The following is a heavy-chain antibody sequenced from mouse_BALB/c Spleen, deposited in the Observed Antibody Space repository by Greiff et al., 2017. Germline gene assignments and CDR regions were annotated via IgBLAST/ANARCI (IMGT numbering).Heavy chain of an antibody. CDR1: GDSITSGY. D-gene: IGHD4-1*02. CDR2: ISYSGST. V-gene: IGHV3-8*02. J-gene: IGHJ3*01. Sequence: EVKLVESGPSLVKPSQTLSLTCSVTGDSITSGYWNWIRKFPGNKLEYMGYISYSGSTYYNPSLKSRISITRDTSKNQYYLQLNSVTTEDTATYYCAPQLGRGFAYWGQGTLVTVSA. CDR3: APQLGRGFAY.